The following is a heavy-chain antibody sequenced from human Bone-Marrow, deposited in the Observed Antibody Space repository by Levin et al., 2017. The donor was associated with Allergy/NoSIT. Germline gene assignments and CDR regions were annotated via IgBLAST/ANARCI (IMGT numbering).Heavy chain of an antibody. Sequence: GGSLRLSCAASGFTFSSYAMSWVRQAPGKGLEWVSGISDSGRSTVYGDPVKGRFTISRDNSKNTVYLQMNTRRVEDKDVYYCAKDDNAGSGYYTWGKFDYWGRGTLVTVSP. CDR3: AKDDNAGSGYYTWGKFDY. J-gene: IGHJ4*02. CDR2: ISDSGRST. V-gene: IGHV3-23*01. CDR1: GFTFSSYA. D-gene: IGHD3-16*01.